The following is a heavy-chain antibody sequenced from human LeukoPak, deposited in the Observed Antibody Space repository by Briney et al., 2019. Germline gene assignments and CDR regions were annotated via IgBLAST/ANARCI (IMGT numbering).Heavy chain of an antibody. V-gene: IGHV3-53*01. CDR1: GFTVSSHY. D-gene: IGHD1-1*01. CDR2: LYTDGTT. Sequence: GGSLRLSCSASGFTVSSHYMSWVRQAPGQGLEWVSLLYTDGTTKYADSAKGRFTISRDDSKNTLYLQRNSLRAEDTAVYYCARGGTFYWNPRYWGQGTLVTVSS. CDR3: ARGGTFYWNPRY. J-gene: IGHJ4*02.